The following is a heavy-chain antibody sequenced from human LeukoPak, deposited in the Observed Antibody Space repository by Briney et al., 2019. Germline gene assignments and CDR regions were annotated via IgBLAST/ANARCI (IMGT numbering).Heavy chain of an antibody. CDR1: GYTFTSYA. V-gene: IGHV1-3*01. CDR2: INAGNGNT. Sequence: GASVRVSCKASGYTFTSYATHWVRQAPGQRLEWMGWINAGNGNTKYSQKFQGRVTITRDTSASTAYMELSSLRSEDTAVYYCAREGRYYDSADIDYWGQGTLVTVSS. J-gene: IGHJ4*02. D-gene: IGHD3-22*01. CDR3: AREGRYYDSADIDY.